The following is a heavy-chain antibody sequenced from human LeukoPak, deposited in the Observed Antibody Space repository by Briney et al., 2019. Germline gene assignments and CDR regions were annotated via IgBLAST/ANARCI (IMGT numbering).Heavy chain of an antibody. D-gene: IGHD3-10*01. CDR2: IYWDDDK. CDR3: AHRQGDVLLWFGESDWFDP. J-gene: IGHJ5*02. V-gene: IGHV2-5*02. CDR1: GFSLSTSGVG. Sequence: SGPTLVKPTQTLTLTCTFSGFSLSTSGVGVGWIRQPPGKALEWLALIYWDDDKRYSPSLKSRLTITKDTSKNQVVLTMTNMDPVDAATYYCAHRQGDVLLWFGESDWFDPWGQGTLVTVSS.